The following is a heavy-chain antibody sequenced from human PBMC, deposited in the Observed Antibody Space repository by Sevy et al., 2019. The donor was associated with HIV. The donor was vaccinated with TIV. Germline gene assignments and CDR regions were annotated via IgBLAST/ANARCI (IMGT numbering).Heavy chain of an antibody. CDR3: ARLTTRPTSDLYGMDV. CDR2: INPNDGVT. V-gene: IGHV1-2*02. CDR1: GYTFSDYY. J-gene: IGHJ6*02. Sequence: ASVKVSCKASGYTFSDYYIHWVRQAPGQGLEWMAWINPNDGVTHYAQRFQGGVTLTRDTSVSTAYMDLRGLRHDDTAIYYCARLTTRPTSDLYGMDVWGQGTPVTVSS. D-gene: IGHD4-17*01.